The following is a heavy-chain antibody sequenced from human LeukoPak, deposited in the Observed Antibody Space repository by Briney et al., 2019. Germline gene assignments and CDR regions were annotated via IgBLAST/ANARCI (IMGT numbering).Heavy chain of an antibody. CDR2: IIPIFGTA. D-gene: IGHD2-15*01. J-gene: IGHJ5*02. Sequence: SVKVSCKASGGTFSSYAFSWVRQAPGQGLEWMGGIIPIFGTANYAQKFQGRVTITADESTSTAYMELSSLRSEDTAVYYCAKSGSCYSCWFDPWGQGTLVTVSS. CDR1: GGTFSSYA. V-gene: IGHV1-69*13. CDR3: AKSGSCYSCWFDP.